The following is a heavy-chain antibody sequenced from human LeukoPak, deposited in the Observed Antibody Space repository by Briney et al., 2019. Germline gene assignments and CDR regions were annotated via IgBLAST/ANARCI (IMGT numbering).Heavy chain of an antibody. Sequence: GGSLRLSCAASGFTVSSNSMNWVRQAPGKGLQWVSVIYSGGNTYYADSVKGRFTISRDNSKNTLYLQMSSLGAEDTAVYYCAKDVGSGWYYFDYWGQGTLVTVSS. V-gene: IGHV3-53*01. CDR3: AKDVGSGWYYFDY. CDR1: GFTVSSNS. CDR2: IYSGGNT. J-gene: IGHJ4*02. D-gene: IGHD6-19*01.